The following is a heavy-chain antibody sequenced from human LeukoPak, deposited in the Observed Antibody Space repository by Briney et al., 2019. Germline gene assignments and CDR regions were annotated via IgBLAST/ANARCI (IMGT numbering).Heavy chain of an antibody. CDR1: GFTFSSYW. J-gene: IGHJ4*02. Sequence: GGSLRLSCAASGFTFSSYWMSWVRQAPGKGLEWVSAISGSGGSTYYADSVKGRFTISRDNSKNTLYLQMNSLRAEDTAVYYCAKVPRGYSYGETDYWGQGTLVTVSS. D-gene: IGHD5-18*01. V-gene: IGHV3-23*01. CDR2: ISGSGGST. CDR3: AKVPRGYSYGETDY.